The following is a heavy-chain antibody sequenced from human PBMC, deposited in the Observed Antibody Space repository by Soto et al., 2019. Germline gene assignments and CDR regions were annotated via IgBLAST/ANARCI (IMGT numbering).Heavy chain of an antibody. Sequence: QVQLQGSGPRLVKPSQTLSLTCTVSGDSISDVNYYWSWIRQSPDKGLEWIGYIYDGGTTYSNPSLKSRVTESIDTSKNQFSLQLSSMSAADTAVYYCTRGPSGDKVDYWGQGTLVTVSS. CDR3: TRGPSGDKVDY. CDR1: GDSISDVNYY. J-gene: IGHJ4*02. CDR2: IYDGGTT. V-gene: IGHV4-30-4*01. D-gene: IGHD7-27*01.